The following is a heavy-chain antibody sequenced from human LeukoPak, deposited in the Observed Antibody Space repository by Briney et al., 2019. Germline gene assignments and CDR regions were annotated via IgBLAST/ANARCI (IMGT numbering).Heavy chain of an antibody. CDR1: GFTFSSYA. CDR3: ARTSYRGVIITTIDY. V-gene: IGHV3-64*01. D-gene: IGHD3-10*01. Sequence: GGSLRLSCAASGFTFSSYAMHWVRQAPGKGLEYVSAISSNGGSTYYANSVKGRFTISRDNSKNTLYLQMNSLRAEDTAVYYCARTSYRGVIITTIDYWGQGTLVTVSS. J-gene: IGHJ4*02. CDR2: ISSNGGST.